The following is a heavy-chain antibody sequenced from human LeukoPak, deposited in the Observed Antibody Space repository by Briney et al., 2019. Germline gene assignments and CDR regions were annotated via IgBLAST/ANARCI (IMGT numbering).Heavy chain of an antibody. CDR2: INHSGST. J-gene: IGHJ4*02. D-gene: IGHD5-18*01. CDR3: ATGYSYGPTFDY. Sequence: SETLSLTCAVYGGSFSGYYWSWIRQPPGKGLEWIGEINHSGSTKYNPSLKSRVTISVDTSKNQFSLKLSSVTAADTAVYYCATGYSYGPTFDYWGQGTLVTVSS. V-gene: IGHV4-34*01. CDR1: GGSFSGYY.